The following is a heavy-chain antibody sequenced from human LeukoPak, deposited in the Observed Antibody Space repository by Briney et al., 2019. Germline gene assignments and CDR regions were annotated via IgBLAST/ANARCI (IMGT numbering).Heavy chain of an antibody. CDR2: IYYSGST. V-gene: IGHV4-39*07. D-gene: IGHD4-17*01. CDR1: GGSISSSSYY. Sequence: SETLSLTCTVSGGSISSSSYYWGWIRQPPGKGLEWIGSIYYSGSTYYNPSLKSRVTISVDTSKNQFSLKLSSVTAADTAVYYCARDQWGGDPYGDYANWFDPWGQGTLVTVSS. CDR3: ARDQWGGDPYGDYANWFDP. J-gene: IGHJ5*02.